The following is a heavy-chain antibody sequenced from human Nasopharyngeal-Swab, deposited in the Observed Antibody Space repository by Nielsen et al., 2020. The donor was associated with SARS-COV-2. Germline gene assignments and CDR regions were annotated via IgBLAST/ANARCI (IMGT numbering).Heavy chain of an antibody. CDR3: ARGNYYDSSGYYYVAFDI. D-gene: IGHD3-22*01. V-gene: IGHV3-21*01. Sequence: GESLKISCAASGFTFSSYSMNWVRQAPGKGLEWVSSISSSSSYIYYADSVKGRFTISRDNAKNSLYLQMDSLRAEDTAVYYCARGNYYDSSGYYYVAFDIWGQGTMVTVSS. CDR2: ISSSSSYI. CDR1: GFTFSSYS. J-gene: IGHJ3*02.